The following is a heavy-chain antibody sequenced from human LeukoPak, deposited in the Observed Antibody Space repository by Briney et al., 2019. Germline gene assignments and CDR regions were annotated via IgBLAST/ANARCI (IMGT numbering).Heavy chain of an antibody. CDR2: INPNSGGT. Sequence: ASVKVSCKASGYTFTGYYMHWVRQAPGQGLEWMGWINPNSGGTNYAQKFQGRVTMTRDTSISTAYMELSRLRSDDTAVYYCARDRKKLWFGVPDRYDYWGQGTLVTVSS. CDR3: ARDRKKLWFGVPDRYDY. V-gene: IGHV1-2*02. D-gene: IGHD3-10*01. J-gene: IGHJ4*02. CDR1: GYTFTGYY.